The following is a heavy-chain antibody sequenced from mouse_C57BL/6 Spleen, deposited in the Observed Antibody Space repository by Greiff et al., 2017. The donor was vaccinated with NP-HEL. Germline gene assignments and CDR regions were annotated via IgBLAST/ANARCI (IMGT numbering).Heavy chain of an antibody. CDR3: ARWGTVVPFDY. J-gene: IGHJ2*01. CDR1: GYTFTGYW. Sequence: VQLQQSGAELMKPGASVKLSCQATGYTFTGYWIVWVKQRPGHGLEWIGVLLPGSGSTNYNEKFKGKATFTADTSSNTAYMQLSRLATEDSGIYYCARWGTVVPFDYWGQGTTLTVSS. CDR2: LLPGSGST. D-gene: IGHD1-1*01. V-gene: IGHV1-9*01.